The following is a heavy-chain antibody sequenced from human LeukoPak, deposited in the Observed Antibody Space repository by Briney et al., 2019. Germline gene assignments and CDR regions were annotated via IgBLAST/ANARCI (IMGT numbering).Heavy chain of an antibody. J-gene: IGHJ6*02. Sequence: SETLSLTCAVYGGSFSGHYWSWIRQPPGKGLEWIGEINHSGSTNYNPSLKSRVTISVDTSKNQFSLKLSSVTAADTAVYYCARGPASKYYYAPRDYYYGMDVWGQGTTVTVSS. CDR2: INHSGST. D-gene: IGHD3-10*01. V-gene: IGHV4-34*01. CDR3: ARGPASKYYYAPRDYYYGMDV. CDR1: GGSFSGHY.